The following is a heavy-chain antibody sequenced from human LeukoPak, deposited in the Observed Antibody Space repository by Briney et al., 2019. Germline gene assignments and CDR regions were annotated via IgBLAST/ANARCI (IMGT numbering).Heavy chain of an antibody. CDR2: INSDGSAT. J-gene: IGHJ6*02. Sequence: GGSLRLSCAASGFPFSSYWMHWVRQVPGRGLLWVSRINSDGSATIYADSVRGRFTISRDNAKNTLYLQMSGLRVEDTAVYHCASDSPYYGMDVWGQGTTVTVSS. CDR1: GFPFSSYW. V-gene: IGHV3-74*01. CDR3: ASDSPYYGMDV.